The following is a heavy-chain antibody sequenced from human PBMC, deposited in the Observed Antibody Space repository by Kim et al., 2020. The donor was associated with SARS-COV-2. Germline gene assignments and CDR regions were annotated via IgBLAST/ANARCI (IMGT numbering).Heavy chain of an antibody. D-gene: IGHD1-7*01. Sequence: GGSLRLSCEASGFIFSDYQMNWVRQAPGKGLEWVSSITSGSYMHYAASVKGRFTISRDNAKNSLYLQMSSLRAEDTAVYYCVRVLRRNYANYFDLWGQGTLATVSS. CDR3: VRVLRRNYANYFDL. CDR1: GFIFSDYQ. J-gene: IGHJ4*02. V-gene: IGHV3-21*01. CDR2: ITSGSYM.